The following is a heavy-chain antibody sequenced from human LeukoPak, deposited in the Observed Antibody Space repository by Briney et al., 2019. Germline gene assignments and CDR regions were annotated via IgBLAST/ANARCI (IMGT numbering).Heavy chain of an antibody. J-gene: IGHJ4*02. CDR1: GFTFNDYA. V-gene: IGHV3-21*01. D-gene: IGHD2-15*01. CDR3: ARDERRYCSDSNCYPGDY. Sequence: PGGSLRLSCAASGFTFNDYAMKWVRQAPGKGLEWVAAISRTSAYIYYSDSLKGRFTISRDNAKNSVYLQIDSLRAEDTAIYYCARDERRYCSDSNCYPGDYWGQGTLVTVSS. CDR2: ISRTSAYI.